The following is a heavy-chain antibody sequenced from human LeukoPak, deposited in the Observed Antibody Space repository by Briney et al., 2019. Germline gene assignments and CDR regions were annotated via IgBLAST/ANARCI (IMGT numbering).Heavy chain of an antibody. CDR2: ILYSDIT. CDR3: AGSTGATDAFNI. D-gene: IGHD7-27*01. Sequence: SETLSLTCTVSGGSVGSGSYYWSWIRQSPGKGLEWIGYILYSDITNYNPSLKSRVTMSVDTSKNQFSLQLNSVTPEDTAVYYCAGSTGATDAFNIWGQGAMVTVSS. J-gene: IGHJ3*02. V-gene: IGHV4-61*01. CDR1: GGSVGSGSYY.